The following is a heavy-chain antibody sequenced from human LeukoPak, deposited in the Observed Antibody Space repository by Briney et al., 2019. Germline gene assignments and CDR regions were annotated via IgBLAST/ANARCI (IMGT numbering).Heavy chain of an antibody. V-gene: IGHV4-34*01. CDR1: GGSFSGYY. CDR2: INHSGST. J-gene: IGHJ1*01. D-gene: IGHD6-25*01. CDR3: ASGPPEIRTGDGSKQRPNFQH. Sequence: SETLSLTCAVYGGSFSGYYWSWIRQPPGKGLEWIGEINHSGSTNYNPSLKSRVTISVDTSKNQFSLKLSSVTAADTAVYYYASGPPEIRTGDGSKQRPNFQHWGQGTLVTVSS.